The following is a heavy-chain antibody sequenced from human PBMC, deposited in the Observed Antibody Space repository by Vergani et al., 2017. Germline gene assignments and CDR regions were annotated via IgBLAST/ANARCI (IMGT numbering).Heavy chain of an antibody. V-gene: IGHV3-30*02. CDR1: GFTFNIYG. J-gene: IGHJ4*02. Sequence: QVPLVESGGGVVQPGGSLRLSCAASGFTFNIYGMHWVRQAPGKGLEWVAFIRYDGSDKYYADSAKGRFTISRDNSMNTLYLQMNSLRADDTAVYYCAKELTTVTIPNYFDYWGQGTLVTVSS. D-gene: IGHD4-17*01. CDR3: AKELTTVTIPNYFDY. CDR2: IRYDGSDK.